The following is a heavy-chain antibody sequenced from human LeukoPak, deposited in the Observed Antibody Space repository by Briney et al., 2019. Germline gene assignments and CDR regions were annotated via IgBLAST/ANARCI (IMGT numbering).Heavy chain of an antibody. J-gene: IGHJ4*02. CDR1: GFTFSSYS. CDR3: ARRAGAYSHPYDY. D-gene: IGHD4/OR15-4a*01. Sequence: GGSLRPSCAASGFTFSSYSMNWVRQAPGKGLEWVSYISSSSSTIYYADSVKGRFTISRDNAKNSLYLQMNSLRAEDTAVYYCARRAGAYSHPYDYWGQGTLVTVSS. V-gene: IGHV3-48*01. CDR2: ISSSSSTI.